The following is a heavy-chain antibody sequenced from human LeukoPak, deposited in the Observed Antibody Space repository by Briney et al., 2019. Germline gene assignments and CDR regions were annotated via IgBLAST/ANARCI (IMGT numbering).Heavy chain of an antibody. CDR3: ARSWYFDY. CDR1: GFTFSSYA. CDR2: ISYDGSNK. J-gene: IGHJ4*02. V-gene: IGHV3-30-3*01. Sequence: GGFLRLSCAASGFTFSSYAMHWVRQAPGKGLEWVAVISYDGSNKYYADSVKARFTISRDNSKNTLYLQMNSLRAEDTAVYYCARSWYFDYWGQGTLVTVSS.